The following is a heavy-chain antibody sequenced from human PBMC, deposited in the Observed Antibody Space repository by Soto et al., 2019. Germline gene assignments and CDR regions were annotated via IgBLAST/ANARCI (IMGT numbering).Heavy chain of an antibody. CDR1: GFTFSSYS. D-gene: IGHD2-15*01. J-gene: IGHJ5*02. V-gene: IGHV3-48*01. CDR2: ISSSSSTI. CDR3: ARDEYCSGGSCYSGNWFDP. Sequence: GGSLRLSCAASGFTFSSYSMNWVRQAPGKGLEWVSYISSSSSTIYYADSVKGRFTISRDNAKNSLYLQMNSLRAEDTAVYYCARDEYCSGGSCYSGNWFDPWGQGTLVTVSS.